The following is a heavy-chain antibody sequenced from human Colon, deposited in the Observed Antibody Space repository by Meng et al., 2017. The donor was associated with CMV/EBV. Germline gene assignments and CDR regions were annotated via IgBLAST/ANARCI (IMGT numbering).Heavy chain of an antibody. D-gene: IGHD3-22*01. CDR2: INQDGSVK. J-gene: IGHJ4*02. CDR3: ARATYYYDDSAFGH. V-gene: IGHV3-7*04. Sequence: GSLRLSYAASGFSFSSYWMKWVRQAPGKGLEWVANINQDGSVKYYVDALKGRFTISRDNAENSLYLQMNSLMAEDTAVYYCARATYYYDDSAFGHWGQGTLVTVSS. CDR1: GFSFSSYW.